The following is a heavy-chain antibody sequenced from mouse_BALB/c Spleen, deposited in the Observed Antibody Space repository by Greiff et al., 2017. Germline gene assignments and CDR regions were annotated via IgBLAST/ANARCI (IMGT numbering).Heavy chain of an antibody. CDR1: GFTFSSYG. Sequence: EVQVVESGGGLVQPGGSLKLSCAASGFTFSSYGMSWVRQTPDKRLELVATINSNGGSTYYPDSVKGRFTISRDNAKNTLYLQMSSLKSEDTAMYYCARDRVYGNYGTYWGQGTLVTVSA. J-gene: IGHJ3*01. D-gene: IGHD2-1*01. CDR2: INSNGGST. CDR3: ARDRVYGNYGTY. V-gene: IGHV5-6-3*01.